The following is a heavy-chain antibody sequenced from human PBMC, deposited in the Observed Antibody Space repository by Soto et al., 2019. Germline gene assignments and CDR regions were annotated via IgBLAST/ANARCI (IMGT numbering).Heavy chain of an antibody. D-gene: IGHD6-19*01. CDR2: ISYDGSNK. CDR1: GFTFSSYG. CDR3: AKEAVAGTVFDY. Sequence: HPGGSLRLSCAASGFTFSSYGMHWVRQAPGKGLEWVAVISYDGSNKYYADSVKGRFTISRDNSKNTLYLQMNSLRAEDTAVYYCAKEAVAGTVFDYWGQGTLVTVSS. V-gene: IGHV3-30*18. J-gene: IGHJ4*02.